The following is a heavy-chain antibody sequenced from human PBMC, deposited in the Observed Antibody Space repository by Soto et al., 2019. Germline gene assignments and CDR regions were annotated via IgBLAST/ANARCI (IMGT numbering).Heavy chain of an antibody. Sequence: GASVKVSCKASGYTFTSYGISWVRQAPGQGLEWMGWISAYNGNTNYAQKLQGRVTMTTDTSTSTAYMELRSLRSDDTAVYYCARDIATGTYETPPYDAFDIWGQGTMVTVSS. CDR2: ISAYNGNT. CDR1: GYTFTSYG. V-gene: IGHV1-18*01. D-gene: IGHD1-7*01. CDR3: ARDIATGTYETPPYDAFDI. J-gene: IGHJ3*02.